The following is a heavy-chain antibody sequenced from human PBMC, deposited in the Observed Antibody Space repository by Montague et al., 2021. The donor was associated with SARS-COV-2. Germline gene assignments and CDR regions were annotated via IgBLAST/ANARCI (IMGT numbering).Heavy chain of an antibody. J-gene: IGHJ4*02. CDR3: ARAERGSCGDGNCYQYFFNY. CDR1: GDSVSTHSGT. Sequence: CAISGDSVSTHSGTWNWVRLSPSRGLEWLGRTYYRSEWYSDYSVSVKSRISINPDTSKNQFSLQLNSVTPEVTAVYYCARAERGSCGDGNCYQYFFNYWGQGTLVTVSS. D-gene: IGHD2-15*01. CDR2: TYYRSEWYS. V-gene: IGHV6-1*01.